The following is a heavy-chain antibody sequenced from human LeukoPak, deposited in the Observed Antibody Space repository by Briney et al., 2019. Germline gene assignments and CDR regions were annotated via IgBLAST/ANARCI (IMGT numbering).Heavy chain of an antibody. Sequence: GGSLRLSCAASGFTFSDYYMSWIRQAPGKGLEWVSYITSGGIINYADSVKGRFTLSRDNAKNSLYLQINSLRAEDTAVYYCARLNVGGSYGYWGQGTLVTVSS. CDR2: ITSGGII. D-gene: IGHD1-26*01. CDR1: GFTFSDYY. CDR3: ARLNVGGSYGY. V-gene: IGHV3-11*04. J-gene: IGHJ4*02.